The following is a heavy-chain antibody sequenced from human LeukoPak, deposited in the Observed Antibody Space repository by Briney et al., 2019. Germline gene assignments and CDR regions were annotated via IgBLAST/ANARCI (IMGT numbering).Heavy chain of an antibody. J-gene: IGHJ4*02. CDR1: GFTFSNYA. CDR3: AKFPIMSPVAFFDF. CDR2: IGGSGDKT. D-gene: IGHD4-23*01. V-gene: IGHV3-23*01. Sequence: GGSLRLSCVASGFTFSNYAMSWVRQAPGKGLEWVAAIGGSGDKTYYADSVKGRFSISRDNSKNTLYLHVNSLRAEDTAVYYCAKFPIMSPVAFFDFWGRGVLVTVSS.